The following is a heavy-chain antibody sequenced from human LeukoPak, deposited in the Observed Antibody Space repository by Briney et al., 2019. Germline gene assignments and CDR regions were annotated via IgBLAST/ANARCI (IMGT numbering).Heavy chain of an antibody. J-gene: IGHJ4*02. Sequence: ASVKVSCKASGYTFTSYGISWVRQAPGQGLEWMGWISAYNGNTNYAQELQGRVTMTTDTSTSTACMELRSLRSDDTAVYYCARVNIVVVPAAVYYFDYWGQGTLVTVSS. V-gene: IGHV1-18*04. D-gene: IGHD2-2*01. CDR1: GYTFTSYG. CDR3: ARVNIVVVPAAVYYFDY. CDR2: ISAYNGNT.